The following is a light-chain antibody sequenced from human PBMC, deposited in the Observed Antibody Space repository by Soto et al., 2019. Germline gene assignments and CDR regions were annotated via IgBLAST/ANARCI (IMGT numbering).Light chain of an antibody. CDR3: CSYASSSTFLIV. CDR1: SNDVGSYNL. V-gene: IGLV2-23*01. CDR2: EGT. J-gene: IGLJ1*01. Sequence: SVLTQPASVSGSPGQSITISCTGTSNDVGSYNLVSWYQQHPGKAPKLMIYEGTKRPSGVSYRFSGSKSGSTASLTISGLQAEDEADYYCCSYASSSTFLIVFGTGTKVTVL.